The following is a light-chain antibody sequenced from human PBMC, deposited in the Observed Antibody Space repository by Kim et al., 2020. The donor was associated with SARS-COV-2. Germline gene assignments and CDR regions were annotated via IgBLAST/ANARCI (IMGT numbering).Light chain of an antibody. CDR3: QQRYNWPLT. J-gene: IGKJ4*01. Sequence: LSPGESATLSGRASQGVGNSLAWFQQKPGQAPRLLIFETSNRATGIPARFSGSGSGTAFTLTISSLEPEDFAVYYCQQRYNWPLTFGGGTKVDIK. CDR1: QGVGNS. CDR2: ETS. V-gene: IGKV3D-11*01.